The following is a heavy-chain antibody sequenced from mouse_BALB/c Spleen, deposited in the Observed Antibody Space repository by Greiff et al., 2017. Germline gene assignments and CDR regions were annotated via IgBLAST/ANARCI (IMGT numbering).Heavy chain of an antibody. D-gene: IGHD2-2*01. CDR3: ARRLRSRHDYFDY. CDR1: GYTFTDYV. CDR2: IYPGSGST. V-gene: IGHV1-77*01. Sequence: VQLQQSGPELVKPGASVKMSCKASGYTFTDYVISWVKQRTGQGLEWIGEIYPGSGSTYYNEKFKGKATLTADKSSNTAYMQLSSLTSEDSAVYFCARRLRSRHDYFDYWGQGTTLTVSS. J-gene: IGHJ2*01.